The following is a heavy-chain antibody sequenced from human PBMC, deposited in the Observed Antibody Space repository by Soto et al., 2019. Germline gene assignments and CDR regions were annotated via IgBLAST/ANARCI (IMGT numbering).Heavy chain of an antibody. CDR2: IWSSGNVQ. CDR1: GFTFSGYG. D-gene: IGHD1-1*01. V-gene: IGHV3-30*18. J-gene: IGHJ3*02. CDR3: AKDGPNNWNDKANQNALDI. Sequence: QVQLVESGGGVVQPGRSLRLSCTASGFTFSGYGMYWVRQTPGKGLEWVAIIWSSGNVQYYADSVKGRFTVSRDNSKNTLYLQMNSLRPEDTAVYYCAKDGPNNWNDKANQNALDIWGQGTMVTVSS.